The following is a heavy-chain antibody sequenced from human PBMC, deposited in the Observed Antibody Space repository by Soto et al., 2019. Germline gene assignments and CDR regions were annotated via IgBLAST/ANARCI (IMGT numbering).Heavy chain of an antibody. V-gene: IGHV3-23*01. CDR3: ARDGYSYGFFDY. CDR1: GFTFSSYA. CDR2: ISGSGGST. Sequence: GGSLRLSCAASGFTFSSYAMSWVRQAPGKGLEWVSAISGSGGSTYYADSVKGRFTISRDNSKNTLYLQMNSLRAEDTAVYYCARDGYSYGFFDYWGQGTLVTVSS. D-gene: IGHD5-18*01. J-gene: IGHJ4*02.